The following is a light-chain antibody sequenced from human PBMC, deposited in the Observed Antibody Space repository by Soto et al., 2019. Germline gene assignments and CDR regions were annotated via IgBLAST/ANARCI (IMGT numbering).Light chain of an antibody. V-gene: IGKV3-15*01. J-gene: IGKJ1*01. CDR1: QSVSNN. Sequence: EILMTQSPSTLSVSPGERGTLSCRAGQSVSNNLAWYQQKPGQAPRLLIYGASTRATGIPARFSGTGSGTEFTLTISSLKSEDFAVYYCQQYNKRPWTFGQGTKVDI. CDR3: QQYNKRPWT. CDR2: GAS.